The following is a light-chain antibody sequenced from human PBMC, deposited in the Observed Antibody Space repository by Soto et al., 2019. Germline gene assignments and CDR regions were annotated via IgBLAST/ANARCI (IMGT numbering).Light chain of an antibody. Sequence: TLSASVGDRVTITCLASESISMWLACYHHKPWKAPKLLIYYSSSLEIWVPSRFICSLSVTEFTLTISSLQPDDFATYYCQQYNSYSQTFGKGTKVDIK. J-gene: IGKJ1*01. CDR3: QQYNSYSQT. V-gene: IGKV1-5*01. CDR2: YSS. CDR1: ESISMW.